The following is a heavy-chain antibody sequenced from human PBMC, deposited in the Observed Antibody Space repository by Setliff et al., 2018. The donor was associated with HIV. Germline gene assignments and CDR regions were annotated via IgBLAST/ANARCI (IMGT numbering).Heavy chain of an antibody. V-gene: IGHV1-2*05. Sequence: ASVKVSCKASGYTFTAYYLHWVRQAPGQGLEWMGRINPNNGDTNYAQKFQGRVTMTRDTSISTAYMELSRLRSDDTVVYYCAREFGAGIRQIVAGEFYYMDVWGKGTTVTVSS. CDR1: GYTFTAYY. J-gene: IGHJ6*03. CDR2: INPNNGDT. CDR3: AREFGAGIRQIVAGEFYYMDV. D-gene: IGHD5-12*01.